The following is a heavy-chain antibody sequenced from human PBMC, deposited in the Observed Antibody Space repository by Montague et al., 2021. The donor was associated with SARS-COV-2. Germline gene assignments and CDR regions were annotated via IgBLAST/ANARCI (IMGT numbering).Heavy chain of an antibody. CDR2: IYYSGDT. CDR3: VRGGDYTDYGRVDY. CDR1: GGSISTGSYY. Sequence: SETLSLTCSFSGGSISTGSYYWGWIRQPPRKGLEWIGSIYYSGDTYYNPSLKSRVTISVDTSKKQFSLRLSSVTAVDTAVYYCVRGGDYTDYGRVDYWGQGTLVIVSS. D-gene: IGHD4-11*01. V-gene: IGHV4-39*01. J-gene: IGHJ4*02.